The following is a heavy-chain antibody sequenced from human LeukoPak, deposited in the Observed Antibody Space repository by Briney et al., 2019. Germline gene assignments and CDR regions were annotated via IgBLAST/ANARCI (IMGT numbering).Heavy chain of an antibody. V-gene: IGHV3-9*01. Sequence: GGSLRLSCAASGFTFDDYAMHWGRQAPGKGLEWVSGISWNSGSIGYADSVKGRFTISRDNAKNSLYLQMNSLRAEDTALYYCAKDMTPDYYDSSGQGFDYWGQGTLVTVSS. D-gene: IGHD3-22*01. CDR2: ISWNSGSI. J-gene: IGHJ4*02. CDR1: GFTFDDYA. CDR3: AKDMTPDYYDSSGQGFDY.